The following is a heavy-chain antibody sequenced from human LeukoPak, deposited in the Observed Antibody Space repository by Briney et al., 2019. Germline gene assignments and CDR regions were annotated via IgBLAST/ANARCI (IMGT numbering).Heavy chain of an antibody. D-gene: IGHD1-26*01. CDR2: IIPILGIA. V-gene: IGHV1-69*04. CDR3: AREGSGSLDY. CDR1: GGTFSSYA. J-gene: IGHJ4*02. Sequence: ASVKVSCKASGGTFSSYAISWVRQAPGQGLEWMGRIIPILGIANYAQKFQGRVTITADKSTSTAYMELSSLRSEDTAVYYCAREGSGSLDYWGQGTLVTVFS.